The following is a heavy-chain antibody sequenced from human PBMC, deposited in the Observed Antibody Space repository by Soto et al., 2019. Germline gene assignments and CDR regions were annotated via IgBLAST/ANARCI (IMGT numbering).Heavy chain of an antibody. D-gene: IGHD2-15*01. V-gene: IGHV4-39*02. CDR1: GGSISSSSYY. Sequence: SETLSLTCTVSGGSISSSSYYWGWIRQPPGKGLEWIGSIYYSGSTYYNPSLKSRVTISVDTSKNQFSLKLSSVTAADTAVYYCAREEVAGGFSYYYYYGMDVWGQGTTVTVSS. J-gene: IGHJ6*02. CDR2: IYYSGST. CDR3: AREEVAGGFSYYYYYGMDV.